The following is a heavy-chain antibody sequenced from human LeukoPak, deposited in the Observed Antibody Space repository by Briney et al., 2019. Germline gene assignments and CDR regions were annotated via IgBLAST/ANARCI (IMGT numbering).Heavy chain of an antibody. D-gene: IGHD2-8*01. J-gene: IGHJ5*02. V-gene: IGHV3-74*01. CDR3: ARDRHQYVDWFDP. CDR2: INSDGSST. Sequence: GGSLRLSCAASGFTFSSYWMHWVRQAPGKGLVWVSRINSDGSSTSYADSVKGRFTISRDNAKNTLYLQMNSLRVEDTAVYYCARDRHQYVDWFDPWGQGTLVTVSS. CDR1: GFTFSSYW.